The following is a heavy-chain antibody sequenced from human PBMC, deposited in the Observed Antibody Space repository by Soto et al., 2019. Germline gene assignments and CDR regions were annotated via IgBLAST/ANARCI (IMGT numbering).Heavy chain of an antibody. CDR2: LVPQFGTP. D-gene: IGHD5-18*01. J-gene: IGHJ4*02. CDR3: ARQNRDTPMVPFDV. V-gene: IGHV1-69*01. CDR1: RGTFNRYA. Sequence: QVQLVQSGAEVKKPGSSVKVSCVASRGTFNRYAINWVRQAPGHGLEWLGALVPQFGTPNYAQKFQDRVTIVADESTNTTSMELRGLTSDDTAVYYCARQNRDTPMVPFDVSGQGTLVTVSS.